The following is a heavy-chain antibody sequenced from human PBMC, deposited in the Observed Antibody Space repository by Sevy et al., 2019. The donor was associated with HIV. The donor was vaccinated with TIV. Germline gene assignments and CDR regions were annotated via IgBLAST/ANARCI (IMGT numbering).Heavy chain of an antibody. V-gene: IGHV3-7*01. CDR2: IKQDGSEK. CDR3: ARANGPEDKYCSGGSCYYFDY. CDR1: GFTFSSYC. J-gene: IGHJ4*02. D-gene: IGHD2-15*01. Sequence: GRSLRLSCAASGFTFSSYCMTWVRQAPGKGLEWVANIKQDGSEKYYVDSVKGRFTISRDNAKRSLYLQMNSLRVVDTAVYYCARANGPEDKYCSGGSCYYFDYWGQGTLVTVSS.